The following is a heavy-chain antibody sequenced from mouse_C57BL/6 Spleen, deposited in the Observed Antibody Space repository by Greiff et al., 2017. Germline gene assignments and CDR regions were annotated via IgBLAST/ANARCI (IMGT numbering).Heavy chain of an antibody. D-gene: IGHD2-3*01. CDR2: INYDGSST. J-gene: IGHJ2*01. CDR1: GFTFSDYY. Sequence: EVKLVESEGGLVQPGSSMKLSCTASGFTFSDYYMAWVRQVPEKGLEWVANINYDGSSTYYLDSLKSRFIISRDNAKNILYLQMSSLKSEETATYYCARDYEYFDYWGQGTTLTVSS. V-gene: IGHV5-16*01. CDR3: ARDYEYFDY.